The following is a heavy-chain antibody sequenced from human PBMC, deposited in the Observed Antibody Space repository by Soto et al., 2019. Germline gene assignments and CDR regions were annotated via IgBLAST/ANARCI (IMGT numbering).Heavy chain of an antibody. D-gene: IGHD1-1*01. Sequence: ASVEVSCKASGYTFTDYYIHWVRQAPGEGLEGMGWINPHSGSTNYAQKFQGRVTMTRDTCIRTAYMEQSRLRSDDTAVYYCARGRRTETTLGNTYFYGLDGWGKGSTVTVAS. V-gene: IGHV1-2*02. J-gene: IGHJ6*04. CDR3: ARGRRTETTLGNTYFYGLDG. CDR1: GYTFTDYY. CDR2: INPHSGST.